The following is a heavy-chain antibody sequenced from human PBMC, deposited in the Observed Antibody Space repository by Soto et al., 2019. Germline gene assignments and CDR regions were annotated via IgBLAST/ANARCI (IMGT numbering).Heavy chain of an antibody. Sequence: EVQLVASGGGLVQPGGSLRLSCAASGFTVSSYLMHWVRQAPGKGLVWVSRINSDGSSTSFADSVKGRFTISRDNAKNTLYLQMNSLRAEDTDVYYCARVNYGDYGGVYDYWGQGTLVTVSS. CDR2: INSDGSST. CDR3: ARVNYGDYGGVYDY. CDR1: GFTVSSYL. J-gene: IGHJ4*02. V-gene: IGHV3-74*01. D-gene: IGHD4-17*01.